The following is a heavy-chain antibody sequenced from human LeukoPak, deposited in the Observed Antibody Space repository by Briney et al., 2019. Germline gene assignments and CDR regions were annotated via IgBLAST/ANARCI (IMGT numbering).Heavy chain of an antibody. CDR2: IYPADSDT. CDR3: ASVEDYGDYPFY. J-gene: IGHJ4*02. CDR1: GFSFTSYW. V-gene: IGHV5-51*01. Sequence: GESLKISCKASGFSFTSYWITWVRQTPGKGLEWMGIIYPADSDTRYSPSFQGQVTISADKSISTAYLQWSSLKASDTAMYYCASVEDYGDYPFYWGQGTLVTVSS. D-gene: IGHD4-17*01.